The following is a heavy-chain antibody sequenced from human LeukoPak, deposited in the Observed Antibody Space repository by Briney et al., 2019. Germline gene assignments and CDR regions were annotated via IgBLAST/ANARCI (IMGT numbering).Heavy chain of an antibody. CDR1: GFTLSSYW. V-gene: IGHV3-7*01. CDR3: ASGDFWSGYYSDDAFDI. J-gene: IGHJ3*02. D-gene: IGHD3-3*01. CDR2: IKQDGSGK. Sequence: GGSLRLSCAASGFTLSSYWMSWVRQAPGKGLEWVANIKQDGSGKYYVDSVKGRFTISRDNAKNSLYLQMNSLRAEDTAVYYCASGDFWSGYYSDDAFDIWGQGTMVTVSS.